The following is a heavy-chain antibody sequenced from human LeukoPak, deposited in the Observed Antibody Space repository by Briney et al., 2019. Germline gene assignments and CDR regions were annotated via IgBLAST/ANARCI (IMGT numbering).Heavy chain of an antibody. CDR1: GITLSNYG. D-gene: IGHD2-15*01. CDR2: ISDRGGST. Sequence: GGSLRLSCVVSGITLSNYGMSWVRQAPGKGLEWVAGISDRGGSTNYADSVKGRFTISRDNPKNTLYLQMNSLRSEDTAAYFCAKRGVVIRAVLVVGFHKEAYYFDSWGQGALVTVSS. J-gene: IGHJ4*02. CDR3: AKRGVVIRAVLVVGFHKEAYYFDS. V-gene: IGHV3-23*01.